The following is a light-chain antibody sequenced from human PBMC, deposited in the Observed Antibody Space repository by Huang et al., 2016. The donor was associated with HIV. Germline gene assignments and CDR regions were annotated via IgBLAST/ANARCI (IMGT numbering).Light chain of an antibody. V-gene: IGKV3-20*01. Sequence: EVVLTQSPGTLSLSPGERATLSCRASQSVTSNQLAWYQQKPGQGPRLLIYGASARATGIPDRFSGSGSGTDFTLTISRLEPEDSALYYCQQYGISSWTFGQGTKVEIK. J-gene: IGKJ1*01. CDR1: QSVTSNQ. CDR2: GAS. CDR3: QQYGISSWT.